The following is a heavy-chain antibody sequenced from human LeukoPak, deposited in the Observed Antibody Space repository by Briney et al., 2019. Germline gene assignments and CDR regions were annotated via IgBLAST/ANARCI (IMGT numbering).Heavy chain of an antibody. V-gene: IGHV1-69*04. Sequence: ASVKVSCKASGGTFSSYTISWVRQAPGQGLEWMGRIIPILGIANYAQKFQGRVTITADKSTSTAYMELSSLRSEDTAVYYSAREWKVGAFYYFDYWGQGTLVTVSS. D-gene: IGHD1-26*01. CDR1: GGTFSSYT. J-gene: IGHJ4*02. CDR2: IIPILGIA. CDR3: AREWKVGAFYYFDY.